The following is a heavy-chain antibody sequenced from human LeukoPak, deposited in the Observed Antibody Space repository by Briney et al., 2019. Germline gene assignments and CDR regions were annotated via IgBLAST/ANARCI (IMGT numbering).Heavy chain of an antibody. Sequence: GASVKVSCKASGYTFTSYYMHWVRQAPGQGLEWMGIINPSGGSTSYAQKFQGRVTMTRDMSTSTVYMELSSLRSEDTAVYYCARDQIAAAGSFDYWGQGTLVTVSP. D-gene: IGHD6-13*01. V-gene: IGHV1-46*01. J-gene: IGHJ4*02. CDR1: GYTFTSYY. CDR2: INPSGGST. CDR3: ARDQIAAAGSFDY.